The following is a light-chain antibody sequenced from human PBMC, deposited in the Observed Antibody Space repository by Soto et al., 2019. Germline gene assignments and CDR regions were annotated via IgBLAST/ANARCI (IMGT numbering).Light chain of an antibody. Sequence: EIVMTQSPATLSVSPGGGATLSCRASQNVRSNLAWYQQRPGQAPRLLIYGASTRATGIPTRFSGSGSGTEFILTFSSLQSEDFAVYYCQQYNNWRTFGQGTKVDIK. CDR2: GAS. CDR1: QNVRSN. J-gene: IGKJ1*01. V-gene: IGKV3-15*01. CDR3: QQYNNWRT.